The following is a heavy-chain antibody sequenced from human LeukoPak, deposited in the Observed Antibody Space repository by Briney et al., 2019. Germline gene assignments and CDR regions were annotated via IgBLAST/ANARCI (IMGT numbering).Heavy chain of an antibody. CDR1: GFTFDGYA. Sequence: GRSLRLSCAASGFTFDGYAMRWVRQAPGKGLEWVSGISWNSGSIGYADSVKGRFTISRDNAKNSLYLQMNSLRAEDTALYYCAILWFGEAPDYYYGMDVWGQGTTVTVSS. J-gene: IGHJ6*02. CDR2: ISWNSGSI. CDR3: AILWFGEAPDYYYGMDV. V-gene: IGHV3-9*01. D-gene: IGHD3-10*01.